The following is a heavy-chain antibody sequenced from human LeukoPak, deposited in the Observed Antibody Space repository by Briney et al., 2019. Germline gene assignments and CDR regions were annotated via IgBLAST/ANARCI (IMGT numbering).Heavy chain of an antibody. J-gene: IGHJ4*02. CDR2: INPNSGGT. CDR3: ARDRGWSDEVGYFDY. Sequence: ASVKVSCKASGYTFTGYYMHWVRQAPGQGLEWMGWINPNSGGTNYAQKFQGRVTITADKSTSTAYMELSSLRSEDTAVYYCARDRGWSDEVGYFDYWGQGTLVTVSS. D-gene: IGHD2-15*01. CDR1: GYTFTGYY. V-gene: IGHV1-2*02.